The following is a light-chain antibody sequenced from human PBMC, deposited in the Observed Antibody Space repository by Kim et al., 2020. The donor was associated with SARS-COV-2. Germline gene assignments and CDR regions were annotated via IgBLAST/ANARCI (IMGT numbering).Light chain of an antibody. V-gene: IGKV1-8*01. CDR2: AAS. Sequence: ASAGDRITISCRASQGIGSYLAWYQQKPGQAPRLLIYAASTLQSGVPSRFSGSGSETDFTLTISCLQSEDFATYYCQHYYSYPLTFGGGTKVEIK. CDR1: QGIGSY. CDR3: QHYYSYPLT. J-gene: IGKJ4*01.